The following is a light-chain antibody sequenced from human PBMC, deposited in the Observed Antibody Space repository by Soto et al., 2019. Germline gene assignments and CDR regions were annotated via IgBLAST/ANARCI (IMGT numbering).Light chain of an antibody. V-gene: IGLV2-14*01. J-gene: IGLJ1*01. Sequence: QSALTQPASVSGSPGQSITISCTGTSSDVGGYNYVSWYQQHPGKAPKLMIYDVSNRPSGVSNRFSGSKSGNTASLTISGLQAEDAADYVCSSYTSRSTLLVFGTGTKLTVL. CDR2: DVS. CDR3: SSYTSRSTLLV. CDR1: SSDVGGYNY.